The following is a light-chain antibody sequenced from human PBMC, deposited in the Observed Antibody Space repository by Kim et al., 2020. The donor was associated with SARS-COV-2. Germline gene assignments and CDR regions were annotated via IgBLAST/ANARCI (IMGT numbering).Light chain of an antibody. CDR3: QVWDSSRDHVV. V-gene: IGLV3-21*04. CDR1: NIGSKS. Sequence: SYELTQPPSVSVAPGKTARITCGGDNIGSKSVYWYQQKPGQAPVLVIYYDSDRPSGIPERFSGSNSGNTATLTISRVEAGDEADYYCQVWDSSRDHVVFGGGTKVTVL. J-gene: IGLJ2*01. CDR2: YDS.